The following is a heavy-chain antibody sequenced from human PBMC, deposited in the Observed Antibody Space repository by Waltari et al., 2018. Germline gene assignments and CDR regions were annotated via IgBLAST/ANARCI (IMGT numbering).Heavy chain of an antibody. CDR1: GGTFSSYA. Sequence: QVQLVQSGAEVKKPGSSVKVSCKASGGTFSSYAISWVRQAPGQGLEWMGGIILIFGTANYAQKCQGRVTITADESTSTAYMELSSLRSEDTAVYYCAREMTSYSTFDYWGQGTLVTVSS. CDR2: IILIFGTA. J-gene: IGHJ4*02. D-gene: IGHD4-4*01. CDR3: AREMTSYSTFDY. V-gene: IGHV1-69*12.